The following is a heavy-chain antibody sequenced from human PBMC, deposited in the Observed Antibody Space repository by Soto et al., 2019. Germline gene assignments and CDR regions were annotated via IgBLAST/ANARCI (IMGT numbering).Heavy chain of an antibody. Sequence: ASVKVSGRVSGYTRTELSMHWLRLAPGEGLEWMGVFYPEDGETIYAQKIQGRVTMTEDTSTDTAYMELSSLRSEDTAVYYWATVDSSGYYYFDYSGQGTLVTVSS. D-gene: IGHD3-22*01. J-gene: IGHJ4*02. CDR1: GYTRTELS. CDR3: ATVDSSGYYYFDY. CDR2: FYPEDGET. V-gene: IGHV1-24*01.